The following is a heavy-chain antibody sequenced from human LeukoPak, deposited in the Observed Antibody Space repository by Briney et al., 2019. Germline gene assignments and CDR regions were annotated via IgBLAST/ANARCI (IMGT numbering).Heavy chain of an antibody. CDR2: IKNDGSEE. CDR3: ARAIRGSAVDTGDR. V-gene: IGHV3-7*01. Sequence: GGSLRLSCAAPGFTFSSYWMRSVRQAPGKGLEGVANIKNDGSEEYYVDSVKGRFTISRDNAKNSLFLQMNSLTVGDTAVYYCARAIRGSAVDTGDRWGQGTLVTVSS. D-gene: IGHD3-10*01. CDR1: GFTFSSYW. J-gene: IGHJ4*02.